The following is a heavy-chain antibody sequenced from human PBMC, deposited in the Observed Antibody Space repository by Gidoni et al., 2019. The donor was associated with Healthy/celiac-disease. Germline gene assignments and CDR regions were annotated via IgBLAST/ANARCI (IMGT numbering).Heavy chain of an antibody. V-gene: IGHV3-33*01. CDR1: GFTFSRYG. CDR2: IRLDGSNK. D-gene: IGHD3-9*01. J-gene: IGHJ6*02. Sequence: QVQLVESGGGVVQPGTSLSLSCAASGFTFSRYGMNWVRQAPGKGREWVAVIRLDGSNKYYAYTVKGRFTISRDNSKNTLYLQMNSLRAEDTAVYYCARDSHPPVLRYFDWLGGMDVWGQGTTVTVSS. CDR3: ARDSHPPVLRYFDWLGGMDV.